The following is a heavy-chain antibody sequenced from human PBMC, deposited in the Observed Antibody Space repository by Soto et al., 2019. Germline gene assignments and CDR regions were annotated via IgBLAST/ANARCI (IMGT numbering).Heavy chain of an antibody. J-gene: IGHJ6*02. V-gene: IGHV1-69*01. CDR1: GGTFSSYA. D-gene: IGHD2-2*02. Sequence: HVQLVQSGAELKKPGSSVKVSCKASGGTFSSYAISWVRQAPGQGLEWMGGIIPIFGTANYAQKFQGRVTITADESTSTAYMELSSLRSEDTAVYYCASLDCRSTSCYINGMDVWGQGTTVTVSS. CDR2: IIPIFGTA. CDR3: ASLDCRSTSCYINGMDV.